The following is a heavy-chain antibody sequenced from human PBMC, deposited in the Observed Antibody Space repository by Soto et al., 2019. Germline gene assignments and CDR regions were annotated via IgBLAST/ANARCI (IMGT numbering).Heavy chain of an antibody. D-gene: IGHD3-16*01. CDR3: ATGPGGYFDH. CDR1: GYTLPELT. Sequence: QVHLEQSGAEVRRPGASVKVSCKVSGYTLPELTLHWVRLTPGKGLDWIGGFDPDHDKTVYAQKFQGRVTMTEDRSTDTTYMELRSLTFEDTAIYFCATGPGGYFDHWGQGVLVTVAS. V-gene: IGHV1-24*01. CDR2: FDPDHDKT. J-gene: IGHJ4*02.